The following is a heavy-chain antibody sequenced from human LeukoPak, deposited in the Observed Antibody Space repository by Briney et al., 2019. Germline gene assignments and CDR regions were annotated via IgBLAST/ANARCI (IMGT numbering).Heavy chain of an antibody. J-gene: IGHJ4*02. Sequence: GGSLRLSCAASGFTFSSYAMHWVRQAPGKGLEWVAVISYDGSNKYYADSVKGRFTISRDNSKNTLYLQMNSLRAEDTAVYYCARALLLRYFDWLLGAPDYWGQGTLVTVSS. CDR3: ARALLLRYFDWLLGAPDY. V-gene: IGHV3-30-3*01. CDR1: GFTFSSYA. CDR2: ISYDGSNK. D-gene: IGHD3-9*01.